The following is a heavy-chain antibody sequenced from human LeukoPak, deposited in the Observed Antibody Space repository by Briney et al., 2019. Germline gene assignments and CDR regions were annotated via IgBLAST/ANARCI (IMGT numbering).Heavy chain of an antibody. D-gene: IGHD3-22*01. V-gene: IGHV1-69*04. J-gene: IGHJ3*02. Sequence: SVKVSCKASGYTFTSFGISWVRQAPGQGLEWMGRIIPILGIANYAQKFQGRVTITADKSTSTAYMELSSLRSEDTAVYYCARERYYYDSTGPHAFDIWGQGTMVTVSS. CDR2: IIPILGIA. CDR3: ARERYYYDSTGPHAFDI. CDR1: GYTFTSFG.